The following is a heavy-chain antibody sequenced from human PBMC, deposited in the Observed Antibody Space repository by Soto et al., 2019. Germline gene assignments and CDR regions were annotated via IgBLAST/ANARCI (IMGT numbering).Heavy chain of an antibody. D-gene: IGHD4-17*01. CDR1: GGSVSSGSYY. J-gene: IGHJ4*02. V-gene: IGHV4-61*01. CDR3: ARQSMVTIDY. CDR2: IYSNGII. Sequence: SETLSLTCTVSGGSVSSGSYYWSWIRQPPGKGLEWIGYIYSNGIINYHPSLESRVTISADTSKNQFSLNVNSVTAADTAVYYCARQSMVTIDYWGQGILVTVSS.